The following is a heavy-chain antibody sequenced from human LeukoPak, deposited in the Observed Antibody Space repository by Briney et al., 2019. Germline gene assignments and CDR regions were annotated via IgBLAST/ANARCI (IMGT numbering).Heavy chain of an antibody. CDR3: ARGEFTFGGVMWSDY. CDR2: ISAYNGNT. Sequence: ASVKVSCKASGYTFTSYGISWVRQAPGQGLEWMGLISAYNGNTNYAQKLQGRVTMTTDTSTSTAYMELRSLRSDDTAVYYCARGEFTFGGVMWSDYWGQGTLVTVSS. V-gene: IGHV1-18*01. CDR1: GYTFTSYG. D-gene: IGHD3-16*01. J-gene: IGHJ4*02.